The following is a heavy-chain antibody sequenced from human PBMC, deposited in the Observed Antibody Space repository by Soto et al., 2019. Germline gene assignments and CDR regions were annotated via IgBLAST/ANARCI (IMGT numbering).Heavy chain of an antibody. CDR3: ARFRITFGGVIFHGEWGFDY. V-gene: IGHV3-30-3*01. J-gene: IGHJ4*02. D-gene: IGHD3-16*02. CDR1: GFTFSSYA. CDR2: ISYDGSNK. Sequence: QVQLVESGGGVVQPGRSLRLSCAASGFTFSSYAMHWVRQAPGKGLEWVAVISYDGSNKYYADSVKGRFTISRDNSKNTLNLQMNSLRAEDTAVYYCARFRITFGGVIFHGEWGFDYWGQGTLVTVSS.